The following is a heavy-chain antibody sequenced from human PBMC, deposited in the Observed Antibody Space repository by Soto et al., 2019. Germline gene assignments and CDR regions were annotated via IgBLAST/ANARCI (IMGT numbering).Heavy chain of an antibody. D-gene: IGHD3-22*01. CDR3: ASPGNEGYYDSSGYQNAGMDV. CDR2: IIPIFGTA. J-gene: IGHJ6*02. V-gene: IGHV1-69*13. CDR1: GGTFSSYA. Sequence: ASVKVSCKASGGTFSSYAISWVRQAPGQGLEWMGGIIPIFGTANYAQKFQGRVTITADESTSTAYMELSSLRSEDTAVYYCASPGNEGYYDSSGYQNAGMDVWGQGTTVTVSS.